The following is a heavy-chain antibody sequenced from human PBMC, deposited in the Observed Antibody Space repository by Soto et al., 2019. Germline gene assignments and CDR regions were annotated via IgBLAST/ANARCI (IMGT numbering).Heavy chain of an antibody. V-gene: IGHV3-21*01. CDR1: GFTFSSYS. D-gene: IGHD3-22*01. J-gene: IGHJ2*01. Sequence: GGSLRLSCAASGFTFSSYSMNWVRQAPGKGLEWVSSISSSSSNIYYADSVKGRFTISRDNAKNALYLQMNSLRAEDEDVSDCARDGGSGFREYYSSGYYYYWYFDLWGRGTLVTVSS. CDR2: ISSSSSNI. CDR3: ARDGGSGFREYYSSGYYYYWYFDL.